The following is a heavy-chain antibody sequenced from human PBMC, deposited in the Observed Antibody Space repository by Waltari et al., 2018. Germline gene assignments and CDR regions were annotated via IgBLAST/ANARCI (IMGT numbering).Heavy chain of an antibody. V-gene: IGHV4-39*07. J-gene: IGHJ3*02. CDR2: IYYSGST. D-gene: IGHD3-10*01. Sequence: QLQLQESGPGLVKPSETLSLTCPFSGVSISSSSNYWGWIRQPPGKGLGWIGSIYYSGSTYYNPSLKSRVTISVDTSKNQFSLKLSSVTAADTAVYYCARVSMVQGNAFDIWGQGTMVTVSS. CDR3: ARVSMVQGNAFDI. CDR1: GVSISSSSNY.